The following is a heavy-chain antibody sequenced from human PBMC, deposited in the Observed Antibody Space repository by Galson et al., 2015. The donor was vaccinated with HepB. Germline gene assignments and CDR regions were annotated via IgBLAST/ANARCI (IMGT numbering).Heavy chain of an antibody. CDR3: ARAPLGYCSGGSCYSADAFDI. Sequence: QSGAEVKKPGESLKISCKGSGYSFTSYWIGWVRQMPGKGLEWMGIIYPGDSDTRYSPSFQGQVTISADKSISTAYLQWSSLKASDTAMYYCARAPLGYCSGGSCYSADAFDIWGQGTMVTVSS. D-gene: IGHD2-15*01. V-gene: IGHV5-51*03. J-gene: IGHJ3*02. CDR2: IYPGDSDT. CDR1: GYSFTSYW.